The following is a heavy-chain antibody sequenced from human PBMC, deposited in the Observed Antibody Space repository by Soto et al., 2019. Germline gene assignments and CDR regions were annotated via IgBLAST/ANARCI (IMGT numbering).Heavy chain of an antibody. V-gene: IGHV2-5*02. CDR3: AHRITMVRGVGLEYDY. Sequence: QITLKESGPTLVKPTQTLTLTCTFSGFSLSTSGVGVGWIRQPPGKALEWLALIYWDDDKRYSPSLKSRLTITKDTSKTQVVLTMTNMDPVDTATYYCAHRITMVRGVGLEYDYWGQGTLVTVSS. CDR1: GFSLSTSGVG. D-gene: IGHD3-10*01. J-gene: IGHJ4*02. CDR2: IYWDDDK.